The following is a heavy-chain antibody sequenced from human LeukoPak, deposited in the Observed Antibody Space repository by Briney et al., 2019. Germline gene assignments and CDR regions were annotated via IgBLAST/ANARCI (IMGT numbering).Heavy chain of an antibody. J-gene: IGHJ3*02. D-gene: IGHD3-3*01. CDR1: GGSFSDYC. CDR2: INHSGST. Sequence: PSETLSLTCAVYGGSFSDYCWSWIRQPPGKGLEWIGEINHSGSTNYNPSLKSRVTISVDKSKNQFSLKLSSVTAADTAVYYCAREVGVHYDFWRVVPSAGDAFDIWGQGTMATVSS. V-gene: IGHV4-34*01. CDR3: AREVGVHYDFWRVVPSAGDAFDI.